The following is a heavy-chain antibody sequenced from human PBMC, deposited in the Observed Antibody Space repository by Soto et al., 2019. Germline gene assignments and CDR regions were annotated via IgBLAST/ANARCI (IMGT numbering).Heavy chain of an antibody. D-gene: IGHD4-17*01. V-gene: IGHV1-8*01. J-gene: IGHJ6*03. CDR1: GYTFTSYD. CDR2: MNPNSGNT. Sequence: GASVKVSCKASGYTFTSYDINWVRQATGQGLEWMGWMNPNSGNTGYAQKFQGRVTMTRNTSISTAYMELSSLRSEDTAVYYCARPKTDPGDYFDYYYYYMDVWGKGTTVTVSS. CDR3: ARPKTDPGDYFDYYYYYMDV.